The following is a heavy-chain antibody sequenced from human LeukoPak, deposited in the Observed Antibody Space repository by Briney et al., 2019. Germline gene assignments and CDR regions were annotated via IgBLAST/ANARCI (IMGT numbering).Heavy chain of an antibody. Sequence: GASVKVSCKASGYTFTSYGISWVRQAPGQGLEWMGWISAYNGNTNYAQKLQGRVTMTTDTSTSTAYMELRSLRSDDTAVYYCARDLPGGDCCLPLDAFDIWGQGTMVTVSS. CDR3: ARDLPGGDCCLPLDAFDI. J-gene: IGHJ3*02. D-gene: IGHD2-21*02. CDR2: ISAYNGNT. CDR1: GYTFTSYG. V-gene: IGHV1-18*01.